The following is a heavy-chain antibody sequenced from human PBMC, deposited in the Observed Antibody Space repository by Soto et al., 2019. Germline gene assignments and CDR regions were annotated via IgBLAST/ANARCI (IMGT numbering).Heavy chain of an antibody. CDR2: INPSGGST. J-gene: IGHJ3*02. CDR1: GYTFTSYY. V-gene: IGHV1-46*03. Sequence: GASVKVSCKASGYTFTSYYMHWVRQAPGQGLEWMGRINPSGGSTDNAQKFQGRVTMTRDTSTSTVYMELSSLRSEDTAVYYCASLFGGAWGGNDISGAFVMGGKGTMVTVSS. D-gene: IGHD3-9*01. CDR3: ASLFGGAWGGNDISGAFVM.